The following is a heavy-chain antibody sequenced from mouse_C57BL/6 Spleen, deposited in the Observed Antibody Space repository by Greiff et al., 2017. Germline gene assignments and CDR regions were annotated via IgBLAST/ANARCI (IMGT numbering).Heavy chain of an antibody. CDR3: ARFDGDYDYYAMDY. CDR1: GFNIKDYY. V-gene: IGHV14-2*01. Sequence: VQLQQSGAELVKPGASVKLSCSASGFNIKDYYMHWVKQRSEQGMEWIGRIDPEDGDTKYAPKFQGKATITADTSSNPAYLQLSSLTSEDTAVYYCARFDGDYDYYAMDYWNQGTSVTVSS. CDR2: IDPEDGDT. J-gene: IGHJ4*01. D-gene: IGHD2-13*01.